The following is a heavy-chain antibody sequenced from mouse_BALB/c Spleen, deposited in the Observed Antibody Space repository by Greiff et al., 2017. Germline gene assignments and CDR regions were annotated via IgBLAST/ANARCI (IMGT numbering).Heavy chain of an antibody. Sequence: VQLQQSGAELARPGASVKLSCKASGYTFTSYWMQWVKQRPGQGLEWIGAIYPGDGDTRYTQKFKGKATLTADKSSSTAYMQLSSLASEDSAVYYCARRSYEYFDVWGAGTTVTVSS. CDR1: GYTFTSYW. D-gene: IGHD1-1*01. J-gene: IGHJ1*01. CDR2: IYPGDGDT. V-gene: IGHV1-87*01. CDR3: ARRSYEYFDV.